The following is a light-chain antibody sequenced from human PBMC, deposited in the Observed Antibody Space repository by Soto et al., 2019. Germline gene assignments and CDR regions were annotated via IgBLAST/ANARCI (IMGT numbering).Light chain of an antibody. Sequence: IRMTKSPSALSAYVGARVIITCRASQSISRRFAWYQQKPGKAPRLLIYDVSTLESGVPSRFSGSGSGTEFTLAISGLQPDDFATYYCQQYNSYSLTFGQGTKV. J-gene: IGKJ1*01. CDR3: QQYNSYSLT. CDR2: DVS. V-gene: IGKV1-5*01. CDR1: QSISRR.